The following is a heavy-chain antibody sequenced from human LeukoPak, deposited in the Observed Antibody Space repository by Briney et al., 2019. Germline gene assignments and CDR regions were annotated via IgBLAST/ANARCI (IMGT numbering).Heavy chain of an antibody. CDR3: ARDVVVVAATELDAFDI. CDR1: GFTFSSYS. CDR2: ISYSSRYI. J-gene: IGHJ3*02. V-gene: IGHV3-21*01. D-gene: IGHD2-15*01. Sequence: PGGSLRLSCAASGFTFSSYSMNWVRRAPGKGLEWVSSISYSSRYIYYADSVKGRFTISRDKAKNSLYMQMNSLRAEDTAVYYCARDVVVVAATELDAFDIWGQGTIVTVSS.